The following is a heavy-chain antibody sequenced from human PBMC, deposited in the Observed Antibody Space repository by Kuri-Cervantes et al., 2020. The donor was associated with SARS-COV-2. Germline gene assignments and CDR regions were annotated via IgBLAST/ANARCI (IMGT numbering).Heavy chain of an antibody. J-gene: IGHJ6*02. Sequence: GGSLRLSCAASGFIFSSYSMNWVRQAPGKGLEWVSSISSSSSYIYYADSVKGRFTISRDNAKNSLYLQMNSLRAEDTAVYYCARDPPAAAGEYYYYGMDVWGQGTTVTVSS. CDR3: ARDPPAAAGEYYYYGMDV. CDR1: GFIFSSYS. V-gene: IGHV3-21*01. D-gene: IGHD6-13*01. CDR2: ISSSSSYI.